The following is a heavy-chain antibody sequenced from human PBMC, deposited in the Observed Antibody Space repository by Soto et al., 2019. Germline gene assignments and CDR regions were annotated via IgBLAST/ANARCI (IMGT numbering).Heavy chain of an antibody. V-gene: IGHV1-69*04. CDR2: IIPILGIT. CDR3: AKETPTDPNYNYYMDV. J-gene: IGHJ6*03. CDR1: GGTFSSYT. D-gene: IGHD4-17*01. Sequence: SVKVSCKASGGTFSSYTITWVRQAPGQGLEWMGRIIPILGITNYAQKFQGRVTITADKSTSIAYMELSSLRSADTAVYYCAKETPTDPNYNYYMDVGGKEPRFTVP.